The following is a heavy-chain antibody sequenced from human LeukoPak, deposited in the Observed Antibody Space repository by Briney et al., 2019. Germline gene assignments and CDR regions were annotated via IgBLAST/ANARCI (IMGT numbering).Heavy chain of an antibody. CDR1: GFTFSSYG. CDR3: ANDLRGYCSSTSCYPLLD. Sequence: GGSLRLSCAASGFTFSSYGMHWVRQAPGKGLEWVAFIRYDGSNKYYADSVKGRFTISRDNSKNTLYLQMNSLRAEDTAVYYCANDLRGYCSSTSCYPLLDWGQGTLVTVSS. D-gene: IGHD2-2*01. CDR2: IRYDGSNK. V-gene: IGHV3-30*02. J-gene: IGHJ4*02.